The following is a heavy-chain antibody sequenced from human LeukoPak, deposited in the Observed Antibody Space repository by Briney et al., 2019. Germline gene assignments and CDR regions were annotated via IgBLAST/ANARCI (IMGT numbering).Heavy chain of an antibody. CDR3: ARGDGRITMVRGVISRGNYYYYYYMDV. J-gene: IGHJ6*03. Sequence: SETLSLTCAVYGGSFSGYYWSWIRQPPGKGLEWIGEINHSGSTNYNPSLKSRVTISVDMSKNQFSLKLSSVTAADTAVYYCARGDGRITMVRGVISRGNYYYYYYMDVWGKGTTVTVSS. CDR1: GGSFSGYY. V-gene: IGHV4-34*01. D-gene: IGHD3-10*01. CDR2: INHSGST.